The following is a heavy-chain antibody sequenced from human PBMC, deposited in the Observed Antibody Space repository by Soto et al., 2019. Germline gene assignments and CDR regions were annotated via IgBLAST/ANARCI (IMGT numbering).Heavy chain of an antibody. Sequence: EVQLLESGGGLVQHGGSLRLSCAASGFTFSNYAMSWLRQPPGKGLEWVSAISGSGDRTYYADSVKGRFTISRDNSKNTLYLQMNSLRAEDSAVYYCVKERSGHSYADSWGQGTLVNVSS. J-gene: IGHJ4*02. CDR2: ISGSGDRT. CDR3: VKERSGHSYADS. V-gene: IGHV3-23*01. CDR1: GFTFSNYA. D-gene: IGHD5-18*01.